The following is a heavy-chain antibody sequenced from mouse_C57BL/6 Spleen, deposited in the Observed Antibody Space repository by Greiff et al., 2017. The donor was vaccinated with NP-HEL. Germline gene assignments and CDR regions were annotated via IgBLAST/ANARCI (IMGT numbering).Heavy chain of an antibody. CDR2: IYPRSGNT. D-gene: IGHD1-1*01. Sequence: VQGVESGAELARPGASVKLSCKASGYTFTSYGISWVKQRTGQGLEWIGEIYPRSGNTYYNEKFKGKATLTADKSSSTAYMELRSLTSEDSAVYFCARSGDYYGSSPFDYWGQGTTLTVSS. CDR1: GYTFTSYG. V-gene: IGHV1-81*01. J-gene: IGHJ2*01. CDR3: ARSGDYYGSSPFDY.